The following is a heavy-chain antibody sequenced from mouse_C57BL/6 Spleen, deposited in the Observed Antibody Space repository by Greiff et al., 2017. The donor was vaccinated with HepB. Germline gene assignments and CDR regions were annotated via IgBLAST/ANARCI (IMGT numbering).Heavy chain of an antibody. Sequence: QVQLQQPGAELVRPGSSVKLSCKASGYTFTSYWMHWVKQRPIQGLEWIGNIDPSDSETHYNQKFKDKATLTVAKSSSTAYMQLSSLTSEDSAVYYCASGGYGSSYEDYFDYWGQGTTLTVSS. CDR1: GYTFTSYW. V-gene: IGHV1-52*01. CDR3: ASGGYGSSYEDYFDY. CDR2: IDPSDSET. J-gene: IGHJ2*01. D-gene: IGHD1-1*01.